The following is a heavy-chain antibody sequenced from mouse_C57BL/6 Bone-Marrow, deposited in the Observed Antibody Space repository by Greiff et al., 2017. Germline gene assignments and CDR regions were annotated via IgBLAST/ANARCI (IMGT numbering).Heavy chain of an antibody. J-gene: IGHJ4*01. CDR3: ARLELTAAY. D-gene: IGHD4-1*01. Sequence: VQLQQSGAELVKPGASVKLSCTASGFNIKDYYMHWVKQRTEQGLEWIGRIDPEDGETKYAPNFQGKATITADTSSTTAYLHLRSLTSEDTAVYYYARLELTAAYWGQGTSVTVSS. V-gene: IGHV14-2*01. CDR1: GFNIKDYY. CDR2: IDPEDGET.